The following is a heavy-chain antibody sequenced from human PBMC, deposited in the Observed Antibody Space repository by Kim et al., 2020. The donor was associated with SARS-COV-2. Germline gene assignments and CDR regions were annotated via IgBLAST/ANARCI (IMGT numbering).Heavy chain of an antibody. CDR1: GFTFSNSW. D-gene: IGHD3-9*01. Sequence: GGSLRLSCAASGFTFSNSWMSWVRQAPGKGLEWGGRIKSKTDGGTTDYAAPVKGRFTISRDDSKNTLYLQMNRLKTEDTAVYYCTTDPGERYYDILTGYYLLDYWGQGTLVTVSS. CDR2: IKSKTDGGTT. J-gene: IGHJ4*02. V-gene: IGHV3-15*01. CDR3: TTDPGERYYDILTGYYLLDY.